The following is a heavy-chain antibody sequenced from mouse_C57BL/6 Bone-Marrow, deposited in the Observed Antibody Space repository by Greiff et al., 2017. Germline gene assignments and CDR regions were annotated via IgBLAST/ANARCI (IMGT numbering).Heavy chain of an antibody. CDR1: GFTFSSYA. V-gene: IGHV5-4*01. D-gene: IGHD1-1*01. CDR3: ARERVTTVVPPYWYFDV. Sequence: EVKLVESGGGLVKPGGSLKLSCAASGFTFSSYAMSWVRQTPEKRLEWVATISDGGSYTYYPDNVKGRFTISRDNAKNNLYLQMSHLKSEDTAMYYCARERVTTVVPPYWYFDVWGTGTTVTVSS. CDR2: ISDGGSYT. J-gene: IGHJ1*03.